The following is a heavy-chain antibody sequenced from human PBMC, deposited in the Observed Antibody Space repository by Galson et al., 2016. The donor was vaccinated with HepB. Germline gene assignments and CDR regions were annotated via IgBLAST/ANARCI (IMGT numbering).Heavy chain of an antibody. D-gene: IGHD2-15*01. CDR1: GFTFSIYA. Sequence: SLRLSCAASGFTFSIYAMSWVRQAPGKGLEWLGLIKDGGETTDYAAPVKGRFTISRDDSINTVFLQMNSLKTEDTAIYYCSTTGYAGSRWWYHGMDVWGQGTTVTVAS. CDR3: STTGYAGSRWWYHGMDV. V-gene: IGHV3-15*01. J-gene: IGHJ6*02. CDR2: IKDGGETT.